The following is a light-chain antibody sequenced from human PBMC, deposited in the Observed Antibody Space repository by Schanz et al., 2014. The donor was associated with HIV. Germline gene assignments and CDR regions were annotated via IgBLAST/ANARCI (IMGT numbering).Light chain of an antibody. Sequence: QSALTQPASVSGSPGQSITISCTGTSSDVGPYNYLSWSQQHPGKAPKLMVYDVSSRPSGVSDRFSGSKSGNTASLTISGLQAEDEADYYCSSYTSSSTLEFGGGTKVTVL. CDR1: SSDVGPYNY. J-gene: IGLJ2*01. CDR2: DVS. CDR3: SSYTSSSTLE. V-gene: IGLV2-14*03.